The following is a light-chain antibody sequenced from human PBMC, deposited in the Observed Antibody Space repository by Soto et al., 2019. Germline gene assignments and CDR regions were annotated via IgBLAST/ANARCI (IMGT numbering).Light chain of an antibody. J-gene: IGKJ4*01. CDR1: QTISTY. Sequence: DIQMTQSPSSLSASVGDRVTITCRASQTISTYLNWYQQKPGKAPKLLIDFASTLQSGVPSRFSGSGSGTDFTLTISSVQPADFATYYCQQTYNTPLTFGGGTKVEIE. V-gene: IGKV1-39*01. CDR3: QQTYNTPLT. CDR2: FAS.